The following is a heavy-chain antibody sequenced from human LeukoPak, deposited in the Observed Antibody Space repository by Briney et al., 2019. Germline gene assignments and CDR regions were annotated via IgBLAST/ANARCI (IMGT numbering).Heavy chain of an antibody. J-gene: IGHJ4*02. CDR3: ARLSRSYYDILTGYESPLSYFDY. CDR1: GGPIISSNW. V-gene: IGHV4-4*02. Sequence: PSETLPLTCAVSGGPIISSNWGSWVRPPPGKGLEWIGQISHSGRTNNNPSLKSRVTISVDKSKHQFSLELSSVSAAETAVYYCARLSRSYYDILTGYESPLSYFDYWGQGTLVTVSS. D-gene: IGHD3-9*01. CDR2: ISHSGRT.